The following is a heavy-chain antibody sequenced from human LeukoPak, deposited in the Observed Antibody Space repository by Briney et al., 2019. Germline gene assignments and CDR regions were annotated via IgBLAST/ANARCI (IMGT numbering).Heavy chain of an antibody. V-gene: IGHV4-38-2*02. D-gene: IGHD3-22*01. CDR1: GYSISSGYY. Sequence: SETLSLTCTVSGYSISSGYYWGWIRQPPGKGLEWIGSIYHSGSTYYNPSLKSRVTISVDTSKNQFSLKLSSVTAADTAVYYCARDAYYYDSSGSTRYFQHWGQGTLVTVSS. CDR3: ARDAYYYDSSGSTRYFQH. CDR2: IYHSGST. J-gene: IGHJ1*01.